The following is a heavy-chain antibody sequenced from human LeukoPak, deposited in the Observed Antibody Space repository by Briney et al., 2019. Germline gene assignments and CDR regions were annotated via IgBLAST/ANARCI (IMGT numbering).Heavy chain of an antibody. CDR1: GGTFSSYA. V-gene: IGHV1-69*04. CDR3: ARGSSGEYYDSSGSYYFDY. CDR2: IIPIFGIA. J-gene: IGHJ4*02. D-gene: IGHD3-22*01. Sequence: SVKVSCKASGGTFSSYAISWVRQAPGQGLEWMGRIIPIFGIANYAQKFQGRVTITADKSTSTAYMELSSLRSEDTAVYYCARGSSGEYYDSSGSYYFDYWGQGTLVTVSS.